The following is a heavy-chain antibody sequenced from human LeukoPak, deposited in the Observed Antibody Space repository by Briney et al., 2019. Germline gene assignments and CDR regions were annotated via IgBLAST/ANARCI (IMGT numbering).Heavy chain of an antibody. CDR1: GFTFSSYA. CDR3: ARSNVEGFDY. V-gene: IGHV3-23*01. D-gene: IGHD4-11*01. CDR2: ISGSGGST. Sequence: GGSLRLSCAASGFTFSSYAMSWVRQAPGKGLAWVSAISGSGGSTYYAVSVKGRFTISRDNSKNTLYLQMNSLRAEDTAVYYCARSNVEGFDYWGQGTLVTVSS. J-gene: IGHJ4*02.